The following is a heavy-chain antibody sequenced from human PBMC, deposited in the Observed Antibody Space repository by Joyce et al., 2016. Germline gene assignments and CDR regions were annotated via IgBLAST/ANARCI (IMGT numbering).Heavy chain of an antibody. CDR3: AKDIISRVGATGYFHH. V-gene: IGHV3-9*01. CDR2: IRWNSGSI. J-gene: IGHJ1*01. CDR1: GFTFDDYV. D-gene: IGHD1-26*01. Sequence: EVQLVESGGGLLQPGRSLRLSCAASGFTFDDYVMPCVRQAPAKGLDGVSGIRWNSGSIGYADSLKCRFTSSRDNAKNSLYLQMNSLRAEETALYYCAKDIISRVGATGYFHHWGQGTLVTVSS.